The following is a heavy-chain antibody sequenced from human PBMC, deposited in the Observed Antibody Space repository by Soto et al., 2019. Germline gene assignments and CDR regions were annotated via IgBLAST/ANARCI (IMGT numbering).Heavy chain of an antibody. Sequence: QVQLQESGPGLVKPSETLSLTCTVSGGSISSFYWCWIRQPAGKGLEWIGRIYTSGSTNYDPSLQSRVTVSVDTAKNQVSLKMSSVTAADTAVYFCAGDQGYYYYGSDVWGHGTTVAVSS. D-gene: IGHD3-10*01. J-gene: IGHJ6*02. CDR2: IYTSGST. V-gene: IGHV4-4*07. CDR3: AGDQGYYYYGSDV. CDR1: GGSISSFY.